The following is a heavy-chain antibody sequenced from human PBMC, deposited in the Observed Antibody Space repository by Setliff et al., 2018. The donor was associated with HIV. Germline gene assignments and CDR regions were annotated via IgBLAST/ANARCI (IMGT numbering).Heavy chain of an antibody. Sequence: NPSETLSLTCTVSGTSINSHYWSWIRQTPGKGLQWIGLTYYTGIPTYNPSLEGRITMSVDRSKNQFSLMLDSVTAADTAVYYCARNSQKGIQPLLLASWGPGTLVTVSS. J-gene: IGHJ4*02. CDR1: GTSINSHY. CDR2: TYYTGIP. V-gene: IGHV4-59*11. D-gene: IGHD1-1*01. CDR3: ARNSQKGIQPLLLAS.